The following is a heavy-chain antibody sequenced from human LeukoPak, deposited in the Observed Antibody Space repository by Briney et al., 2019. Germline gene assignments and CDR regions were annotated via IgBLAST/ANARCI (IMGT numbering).Heavy chain of an antibody. CDR2: IYYSGTT. V-gene: IGHV4-59*01. CDR1: GGSISSYY. D-gene: IGHD6-13*01. Sequence: SETLSLTCTVSGGSISSYYWSWIRQPPGKGLEWIGCIYYSGTTNYNPSLKSRVTISVDTSKNQFFLKLSSVTAADTAVYYCARGVYIAAAQYGYWGQGTLVTVSS. CDR3: ARGVYIAAAQYGY. J-gene: IGHJ4*02.